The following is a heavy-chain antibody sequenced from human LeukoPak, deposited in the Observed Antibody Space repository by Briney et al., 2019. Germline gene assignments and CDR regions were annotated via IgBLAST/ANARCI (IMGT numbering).Heavy chain of an antibody. CDR3: ARAAYGEGPDYYYMDV. V-gene: IGHV1-69*13. Sequence: SVKVSCKASGGTFSSYAISWVRQAPGQGLEWMGGIIPFFGTANYAHNFQGRVTISADESTSTAYMELSSLRSEDTAVYYCARAAYGEGPDYYYMDVWGKGTTVTISS. D-gene: IGHD4-17*01. CDR2: IIPFFGTA. CDR1: GGTFSSYA. J-gene: IGHJ6*03.